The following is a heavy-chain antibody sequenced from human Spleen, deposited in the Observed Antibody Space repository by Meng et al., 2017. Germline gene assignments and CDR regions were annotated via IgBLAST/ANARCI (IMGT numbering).Heavy chain of an antibody. Sequence: GESLKISCAAPGFSFSSYEMNWVRQAPGKGLEWVSYISGSGSTIYYADSVKGRFTISRDNAKNSLYLQMNSLRVEDTAVYYCARGSGGSAWGQGTLVTVSS. D-gene: IGHD1-26*01. V-gene: IGHV3-48*03. CDR3: ARGSGGSA. CDR2: ISGSGSTI. CDR1: GFSFSSYE. J-gene: IGHJ5*02.